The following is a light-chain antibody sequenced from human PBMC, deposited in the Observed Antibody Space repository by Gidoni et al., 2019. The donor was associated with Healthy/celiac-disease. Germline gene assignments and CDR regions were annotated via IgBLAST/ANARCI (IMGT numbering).Light chain of an antibody. Sequence: DIQLTQSPSFLSASVGDRVTITCRASQGISSYLAWYQQKPGKAPKLLIYAASTFQSGVPSRFSGSGSGTEFTLTISSLQPEDFATYYCQQLNSYPVTFGQETRLEIK. CDR3: QQLNSYPVT. V-gene: IGKV1-9*01. CDR2: AAS. CDR1: QGISSY. J-gene: IGKJ5*01.